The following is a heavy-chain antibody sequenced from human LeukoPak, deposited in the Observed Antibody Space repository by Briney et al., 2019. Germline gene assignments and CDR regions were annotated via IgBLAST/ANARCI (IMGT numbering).Heavy chain of an antibody. CDR2: IYYSGST. V-gene: IGHV4-59*01. CDR1: SGSISSYY. J-gene: IGHJ4*02. D-gene: IGHD1-26*01. CDR3: ARESGSYSSFDY. Sequence: SETLSLTCTVSSGSISSYYWSWIRQPPGKGLEWIGYIYYSGSTNYNPSLKSRVTISVDTSKNQFSLKLSSVTAADTAVYYCARESGSYSSFDYWGQGTLVTVSS.